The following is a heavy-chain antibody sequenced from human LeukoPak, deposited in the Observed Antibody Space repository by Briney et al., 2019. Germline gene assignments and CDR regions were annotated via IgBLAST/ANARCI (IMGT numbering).Heavy chain of an antibody. CDR1: GFTFSSYA. D-gene: IGHD3-22*01. CDR3: AKDRYYDSSVNWFDP. J-gene: IGHJ5*02. Sequence: GGSLRLSCAASGFTFSSYAMSWVRQAPGKGLEWVSAISGSGGSTYYADSVKGRFTISRDNSKNTLYRQMNSLRAEDTAVYYCAKDRYYDSSVNWFDPWGQGTLVTVSS. CDR2: ISGSGGST. V-gene: IGHV3-23*01.